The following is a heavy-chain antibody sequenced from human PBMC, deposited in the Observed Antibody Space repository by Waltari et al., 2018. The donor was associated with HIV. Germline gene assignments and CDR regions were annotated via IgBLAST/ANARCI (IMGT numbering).Heavy chain of an antibody. Sequence: SITCTVSGGSISSGSYYWSWIRQPAGKGLEWIGRIYTSGSTNYNPSLKSRVTISVDTSKNQFSLKLSSVTAADTAVYYCARAGDSGSYGVDYWGQGTLVTVSS. CDR3: ARAGDSGSYGVDY. CDR2: IYTSGST. D-gene: IGHD1-26*01. V-gene: IGHV4-61*02. CDR1: GGSISSGSYY. J-gene: IGHJ4*02.